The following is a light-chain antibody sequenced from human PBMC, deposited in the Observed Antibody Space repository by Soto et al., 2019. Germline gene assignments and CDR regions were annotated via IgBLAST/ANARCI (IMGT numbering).Light chain of an antibody. J-gene: IGKJ5*01. CDR2: DAS. CDR1: QDVTNS. Sequence: EILMTQSPATLSLSPGEGVTLSCRAAQDVTNSVAWYQQKSGQAPRLLIYDASARASGVSARFSGSGSGTDFTLTISGLQAEVFAVYFCQQYIRRPLSFGQGTRLEIK. CDR3: QQYIRRPLS. V-gene: IGKV3-15*01.